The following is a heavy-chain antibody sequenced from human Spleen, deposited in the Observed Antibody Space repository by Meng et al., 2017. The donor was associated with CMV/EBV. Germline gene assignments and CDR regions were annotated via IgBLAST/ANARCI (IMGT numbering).Heavy chain of an antibody. V-gene: IGHV3-64*02. CDR2: ITSNGRST. D-gene: IGHD6-13*01. J-gene: IGHJ4*02. CDR1: GFTFSSYV. CDR3: AKGQTSTWNAYFDS. Sequence: GGSLRLSCAASGFTFSSYVMHWVRQAPGKGLEYVSAITSNGRSTYYADSVKGRFTISRDNSKNTLYLQMSSLRAEDTALYYCAKGQTSTWNAYFDSWGQGALVTVSS.